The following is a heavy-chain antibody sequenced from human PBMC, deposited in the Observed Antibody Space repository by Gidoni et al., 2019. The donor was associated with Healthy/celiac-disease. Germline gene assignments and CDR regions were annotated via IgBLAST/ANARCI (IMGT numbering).Heavy chain of an antibody. J-gene: IGHJ4*02. CDR1: GYTFTSYG. D-gene: IGHD2-15*01. CDR2: ISAYNGNT. CDR3: ARDASMGYCSGGSCYYGY. Sequence: QVQLVQSGAEVKKTGASVKVSCKASGYTFTSYGISWVRQAPGQGLEWMGWISAYNGNTNYAQKLQGRVTMTTDTSTSTAYMELRSLRSDDTAVYYCARDASMGYCSGGSCYYGYWGQGTLVTVSS. V-gene: IGHV1-18*01.